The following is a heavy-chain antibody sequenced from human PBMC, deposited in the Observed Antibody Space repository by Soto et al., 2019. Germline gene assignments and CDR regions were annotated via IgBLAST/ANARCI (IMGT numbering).Heavy chain of an antibody. CDR2: IYSGGST. V-gene: IGHV3-66*01. CDR1: GFTVSSNY. CDR3: ARGVAAGVSAPKN. J-gene: IGHJ4*02. D-gene: IGHD6-13*01. Sequence: GSLRLSCAASGFTVSSNYMSWVRQAPGKGLEWVSVIYSGGSTYYADSVKGTFTISRDNSKNTLYLQMNSLRAEDTAVYYCARGVAAGVSAPKNWGQGTLVTVSS.